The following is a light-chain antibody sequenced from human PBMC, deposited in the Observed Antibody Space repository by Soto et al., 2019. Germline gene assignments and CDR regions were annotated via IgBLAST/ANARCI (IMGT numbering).Light chain of an antibody. V-gene: IGKV3-20*01. CDR3: QQYGSSPLT. Sequence: ETVRTPTEVKRAVSAGGIVILACRASHSISTNLAWYQQRSGQAPRLVIYGASSRASAVPDRFSGSGSGADFTLTLRRRDSEDFAVHYCQQYGSSPLTVGGGTKVDIK. CDR1: HSISTN. CDR2: GAS. J-gene: IGKJ4*01.